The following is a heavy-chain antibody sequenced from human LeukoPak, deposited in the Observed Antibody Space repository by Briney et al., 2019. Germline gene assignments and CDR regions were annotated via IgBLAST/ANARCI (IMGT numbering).Heavy chain of an antibody. CDR1: GYTFTGYY. Sequence: ASVKVSCKASGYTFTGYYMHWVRQAPGQGLEWMGQINPNSGGTNYAQKFQGRVTMTRDTSISTAYMELSGLRSDVTAVYYCALLGAYYFDYWGQGTLVTVSS. J-gene: IGHJ4*02. CDR2: INPNSGGT. CDR3: ALLGAYYFDY. V-gene: IGHV1-2*06. D-gene: IGHD3-16*01.